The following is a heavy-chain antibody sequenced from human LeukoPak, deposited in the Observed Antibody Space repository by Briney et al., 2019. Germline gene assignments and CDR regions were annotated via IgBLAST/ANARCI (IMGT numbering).Heavy chain of an antibody. CDR3: ARSWLAVAGPEY. J-gene: IGHJ4*02. CDR2: ISGSGSTI. V-gene: IGHV3-23*01. D-gene: IGHD6-19*01. CDR1: GFTFSSYA. Sequence: GGSLRLSCAASGFTFSSYAMSWVRQAPGKGLEWVSAISGSGSTIYYADSVKGRFTISRDNAKNSVYLQMNSLRAEDTSVYYCARSWLAVAGPEYWGQGTLVTVSS.